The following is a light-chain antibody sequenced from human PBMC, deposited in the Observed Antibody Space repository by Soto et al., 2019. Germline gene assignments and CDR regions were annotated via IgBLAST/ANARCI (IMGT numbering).Light chain of an antibody. J-gene: IGKJ5*01. V-gene: IGKV3-11*01. CDR2: DAS. CDR1: QSVGAY. Sequence: EIVLTQSPATLSLSPGERATLSCRASQSVGAYLAWYQQKPGQAPRLLIYDASDRATGIPARFSGSGSGTDFPLTISSLEPEDFAVYYCQQRYNWPPITFGQGTRLEIK. CDR3: QQRYNWPPIT.